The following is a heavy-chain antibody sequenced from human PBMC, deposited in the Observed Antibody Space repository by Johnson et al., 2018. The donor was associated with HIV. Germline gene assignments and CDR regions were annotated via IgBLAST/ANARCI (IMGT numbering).Heavy chain of an antibody. CDR1: GFTFSGYA. CDR3: ARETVTSGAFDI. V-gene: IGHV3-30*02. J-gene: IGHJ3*02. CDR2: IRFDGSIE. Sequence: QVQLVESGGGVVQPGGSLRLSCEVSGFTFSGYAMNWVRQAPGKGLELVAFIRFDGSIEYYVDSVKGRFTISRDNAKNSLYLQMNSLRAGDTAVYYCARETVTSGAFDIWGQGTMVTVSS. D-gene: IGHD4-11*01.